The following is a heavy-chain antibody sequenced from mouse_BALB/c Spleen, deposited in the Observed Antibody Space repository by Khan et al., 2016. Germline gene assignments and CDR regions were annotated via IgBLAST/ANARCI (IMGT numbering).Heavy chain of an antibody. CDR1: GYTFTTYT. CDR2: IDPYNGNT. V-gene: IGHV1S135*01. CDR3: ASDLLWYAMDY. J-gene: IGHJ4*01. Sequence: VQLQQSGPELVKPGASVKVSCKASGYTFTTYTMYWVKQSHGKNLEWIGYIDPYNGNTTYNQKFKGKATLTVDKSSSTAYMLLNSLASDDSAVYYCASDLLWYAMDYWGQGTSVTVSS. D-gene: IGHD2-1*01.